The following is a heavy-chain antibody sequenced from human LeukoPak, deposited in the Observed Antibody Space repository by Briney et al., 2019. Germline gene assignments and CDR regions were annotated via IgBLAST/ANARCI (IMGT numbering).Heavy chain of an antibody. Sequence: GGSLRLSCAASGFTFSSYWMSWVRQAPGKGLEWVANIKQDGSEKYYVDSVKGRFTISRDNAKNSLYLQMNGLRAEDTAVYYCARETAMGRYYYYYGMDVWGQGTTVTVSS. D-gene: IGHD5-18*01. V-gene: IGHV3-7*01. CDR3: ARETAMGRYYYYYGMDV. CDR1: GFTFSSYW. CDR2: IKQDGSEK. J-gene: IGHJ6*02.